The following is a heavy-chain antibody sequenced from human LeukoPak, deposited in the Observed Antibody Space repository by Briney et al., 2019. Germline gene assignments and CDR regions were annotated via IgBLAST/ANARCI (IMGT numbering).Heavy chain of an antibody. V-gene: IGHV4-61*02. CDR2: IYTSGST. CDR3: ARLMTTVLGFDP. D-gene: IGHD4-11*01. CDR1: GGSISSGSYY. Sequence: PSQTLSLTCTVSGGSISSGSYYWSWIRQPAGKGLEWIGRIYTSGSTNYNPSLKSRVTISVDTSKNQFSLKLSSVTAADTAVYYYARLMTTVLGFDPWGQGTLVTVSS. J-gene: IGHJ5*02.